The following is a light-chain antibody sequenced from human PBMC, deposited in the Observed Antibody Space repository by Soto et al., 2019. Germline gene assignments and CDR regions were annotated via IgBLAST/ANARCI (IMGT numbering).Light chain of an antibody. CDR3: QQHSSSSPYS. CDR1: QSISSW. V-gene: IGKV1-5*03. CDR2: KAS. J-gene: IGKJ2*03. Sequence: DIQMTQSPSTLSASVGDRVTITCRASQSISSWLAWYQQKPGKAPNLLIYKASTLGSGVPSRFSGDGSGTEFTLTISSLQPDDFATYYCQQHSSSSPYSFVQGTKLEIK.